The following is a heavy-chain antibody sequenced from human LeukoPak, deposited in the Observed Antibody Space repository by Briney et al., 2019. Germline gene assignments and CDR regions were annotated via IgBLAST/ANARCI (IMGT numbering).Heavy chain of an antibody. V-gene: IGHV3-23*01. J-gene: IGHJ3*01. CDR2: ISGSGGST. CDR3: ARDPTGDYMGAFDF. D-gene: IGHD4-17*01. CDR1: GFTFSNYA. Sequence: GGSLRLSCTASGFTFSNYAMTWVRQAPGKGLEWVSSISGSGGSTRYADSVNGRFTVSRDNSKNTLYLQVNSLRAEDSAVYYCARDPTGDYMGAFDFWGQGTMVTVSS.